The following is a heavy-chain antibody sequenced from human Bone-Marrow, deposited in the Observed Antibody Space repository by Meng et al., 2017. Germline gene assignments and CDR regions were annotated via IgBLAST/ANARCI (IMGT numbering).Heavy chain of an antibody. CDR3: ARGDSSGSHSAFDI. CDR2: ISYDGSNK. Sequence: SLKISCAASGFTFSSYAMHWVRQAPGKGLEWVAVISYDGSNKYYADSVKGRFTISRDNSKNTLYLQMNSLRAEDTAVYYCARGDSSGSHSAFDIWGQGTMVTVSS. V-gene: IGHV3-30*01. D-gene: IGHD3-22*01. CDR1: GFTFSSYA. J-gene: IGHJ3*02.